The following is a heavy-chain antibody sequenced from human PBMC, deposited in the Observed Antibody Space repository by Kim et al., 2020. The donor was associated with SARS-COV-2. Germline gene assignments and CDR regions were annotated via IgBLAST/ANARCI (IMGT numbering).Heavy chain of an antibody. CDR3: ASYGQLSAFDI. J-gene: IGHJ3*02. D-gene: IGHD6-13*01. Sequence: TNYNPALTSRVTISVETSKNQLSLKLSSVTAADTAVYYCASYGQLSAFDIWGQGTMVTVSS. CDR2: T. V-gene: IGHV4-59*01.